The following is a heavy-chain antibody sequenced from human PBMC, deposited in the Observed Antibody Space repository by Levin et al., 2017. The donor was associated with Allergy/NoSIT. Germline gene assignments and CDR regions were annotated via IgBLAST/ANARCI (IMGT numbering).Heavy chain of an antibody. V-gene: IGHV1-2*04. CDR3: ARDPVIAARRGPFDY. CDR1: GYAFTGYY. J-gene: IGHJ4*02. CDR2: INPNSGGT. Sequence: ASVKVSCKASGYAFTGYYMHWVRQAPGQGLEWMGWINPNSGGTNFAQKFQGWVTMTRDTSISTAYMELSRLKSDDTAVYYCARDPVIAARRGPFDYWGQGTLVTVSS. D-gene: IGHD6-6*01.